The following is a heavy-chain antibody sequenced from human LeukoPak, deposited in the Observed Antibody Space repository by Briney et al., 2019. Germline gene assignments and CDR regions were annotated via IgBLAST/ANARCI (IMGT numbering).Heavy chain of an antibody. D-gene: IGHD2/OR15-2a*01. CDR2: IYHSGST. V-gene: IGHV4-4*02. CDR1: GGSISSSNW. CDR3: ARDRQYYRFDY. Sequence: SGTLSLTCAVSGGSISSSNWWSWVRQPPGKGLEWIGEIYHSGSTNYNPSLKSRVTMSVDTSKNQFSLKLSSVTAADTAVYYCARDRQYYRFDYWGQGTLVTVSS. J-gene: IGHJ4*02.